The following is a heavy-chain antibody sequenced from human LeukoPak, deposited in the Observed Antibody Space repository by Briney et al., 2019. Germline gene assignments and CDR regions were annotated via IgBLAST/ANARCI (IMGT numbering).Heavy chain of an antibody. CDR3: ARGHWRGLSTPPWDY. V-gene: IGHV1-2*02. D-gene: IGHD3-16*01. CDR1: GDTFIGYY. CDR2: INPNSGAT. Sequence: GAVRVSCKASGDTFIGYYMHWVRQAPGEGLEWMGWINPNSGATNYAQKFQGRVTMTRDTSISTAYMELSRLRSDDTAMYYCARGHWRGLSTPPWDYWGQGTLVTVSS. J-gene: IGHJ4*02.